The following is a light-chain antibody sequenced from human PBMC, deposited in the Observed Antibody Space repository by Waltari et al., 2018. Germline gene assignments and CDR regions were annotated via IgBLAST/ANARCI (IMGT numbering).Light chain of an antibody. V-gene: IGLV1-44*01. CDR3: ASWDDSLNGLV. Sequence: QSVLTQPPSASGTPGQRVTVSCSGSSSNIGSNSVTWYQHLPGTAPKLRIYNNNEWPSGVPDRFSASKSGTSASLAISGLQSEDEADYYCASWDDSLNGLVFGTGTKVIAL. CDR1: SSNIGSNS. J-gene: IGLJ1*01. CDR2: NNN.